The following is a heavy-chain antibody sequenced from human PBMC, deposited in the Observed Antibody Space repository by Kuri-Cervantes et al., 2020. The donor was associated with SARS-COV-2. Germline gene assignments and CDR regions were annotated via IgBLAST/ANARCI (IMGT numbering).Heavy chain of an antibody. CDR3: ARSDRVRELFSRMRYYYYYFMGV. V-gene: IGHV3-23*01. CDR1: GFMFNDYA. Sequence: GGSLRLSCRASGFMFNDYAMSWVRQAPGKGLEWVSGISGDSGSTYYADSVKGRFTVSRDNPTKTLYLQMNSLRAEDTAVYYCARSDRVRELFSRMRYYYYYFMGVWGNGTTVTVSS. CDR2: ISGDSGST. J-gene: IGHJ6*03. D-gene: IGHD3-10*01.